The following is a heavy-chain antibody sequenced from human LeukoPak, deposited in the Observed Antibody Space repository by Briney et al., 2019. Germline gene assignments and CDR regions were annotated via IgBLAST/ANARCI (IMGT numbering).Heavy chain of an antibody. J-gene: IGHJ4*02. V-gene: IGHV3-11*01. CDR2: ISSSGSTM. Sequence: GGSLRLSCAASGFTFSDYYMSRIRQAPGKGLEWVSYISSSGSTMYYADSVKGRFTISRDNAKNSLYLQMNSLRAEDTAVYYCARVLVGSSTSLQYYFDYWGQGTLVTVSS. D-gene: IGHD2-2*01. CDR3: ARVLVGSSTSLQYYFDY. CDR1: GFTFSDYY.